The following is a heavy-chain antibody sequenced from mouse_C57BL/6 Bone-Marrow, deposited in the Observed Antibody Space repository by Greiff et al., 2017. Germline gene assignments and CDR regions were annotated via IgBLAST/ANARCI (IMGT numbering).Heavy chain of an antibody. Sequence: VQLQQSGAELARPGASVQLSCKASGYTFTSYGISWVKQRTGQGLEWIGEIYPRSGNTYYNEKFKGKATLTADKSSSTAYMELRSLTSEDSAVYFCARHYSNYGAYWGQGTLVTVSA. J-gene: IGHJ3*01. CDR2: IYPRSGNT. D-gene: IGHD2-5*01. CDR1: GYTFTSYG. V-gene: IGHV1-81*01. CDR3: ARHYSNYGAY.